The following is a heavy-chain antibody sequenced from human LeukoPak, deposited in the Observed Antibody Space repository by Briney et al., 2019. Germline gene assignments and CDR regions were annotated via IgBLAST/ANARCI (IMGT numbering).Heavy chain of an antibody. CDR2: IYSGGST. CDR3: ARDLYHHDAFDI. Sequence: GGSLRLSCAASGFTVSSNYMSWVRQAPGKGLEWVSVIYSGGSTYYADSVKGRFTISRDNSKNTLYLQMNSLRAEDTAVYYCARDLYHHDAFDIWGQGTMVTVSS. J-gene: IGHJ3*02. V-gene: IGHV3-66*01. CDR1: GFTVSSNY. D-gene: IGHD2/OR15-2a*01.